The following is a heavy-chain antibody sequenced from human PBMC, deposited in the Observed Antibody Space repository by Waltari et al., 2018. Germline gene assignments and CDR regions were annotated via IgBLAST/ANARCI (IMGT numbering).Heavy chain of an antibody. Sequence: EVQLVQSGAEVKKPGESLKISCKGSGYSFTSYWIGWVRQMPGKGLEWMGIIYPGDSDTRYSPSFQGQVTISADKSISTAYLQWSSLKASDTAMYYCARRWELSTVIPDAFDIWGQGTMVTVSS. J-gene: IGHJ3*02. V-gene: IGHV5-51*01. CDR2: IYPGDSDT. D-gene: IGHD1-26*01. CDR1: GYSFTSYW. CDR3: ARRWELSTVIPDAFDI.